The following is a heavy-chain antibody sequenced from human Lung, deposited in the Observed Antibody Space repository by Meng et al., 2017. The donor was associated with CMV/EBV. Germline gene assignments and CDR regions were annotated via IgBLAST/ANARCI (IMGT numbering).Heavy chain of an antibody. D-gene: IGHD4/OR15-4a*01. Sequence: AXVXVSXXATGYSFTNHAIGWVRQAPGQGFKWLGWSSPNNGNVNYAQKFRGRVTMTTDTSTTTAYLELRSLRSDDTAMYFCARADYLLVHYYYYGMDVWGQGXTVTVSS. CDR2: SSPNNGNV. J-gene: IGHJ6*02. CDR1: GYSFTNHA. CDR3: ARADYLLVHYYYYGMDV. V-gene: IGHV1-18*01.